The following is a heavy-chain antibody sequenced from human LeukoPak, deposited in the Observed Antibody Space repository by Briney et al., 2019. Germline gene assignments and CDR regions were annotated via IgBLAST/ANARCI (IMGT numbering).Heavy chain of an antibody. CDR3: ARAYYYETSGYYYVEYFHH. CDR2: ISSSSSYI. D-gene: IGHD3-22*01. CDR1: GFTSGIYS. J-gene: IGHJ1*01. V-gene: IGHV3-21*01. Sequence: GGSLRLSCEAAGFTSGIYSMNWVRQAPGEGLEWVSSISSSSSYIYYADSLKGRFTITRDNAKNSLYLHMNSLRAEDTAVYYCARAYYYETSGYYYVEYFHHWGQGTLVTVSS.